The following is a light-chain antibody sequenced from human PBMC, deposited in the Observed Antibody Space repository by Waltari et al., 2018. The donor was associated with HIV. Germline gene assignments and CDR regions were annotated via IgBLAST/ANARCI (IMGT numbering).Light chain of an antibody. CDR2: EAS. CDR1: QSISSN. Sequence: EVVMTQSPGTLSVSPGERATLSCRASQSISSNLAWYQQKPGQAPRLLLYEASTGATGVPARFIGSGFGTDFTLIITSLQFEDVAVYYCQQYNNWPGTFGQGTKVEF. V-gene: IGKV3-15*01. J-gene: IGKJ1*01. CDR3: QQYNNWPGT.